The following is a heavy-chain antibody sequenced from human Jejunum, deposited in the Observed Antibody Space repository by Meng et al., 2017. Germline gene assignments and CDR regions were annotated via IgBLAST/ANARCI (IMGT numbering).Heavy chain of an antibody. CDR3: ARGGDPRAYYFDY. Sequence: VQVQQGGGGLLEPSEPLSLTCAVYGGSFIGYYCGWIRQAPGKGLEWIGDIDHSGSTNYNPSLKNRVTISVDTSRNQISLNLNSVTAADTAVYYCARGGDPRAYYFDYWGQGNLVTVSS. J-gene: IGHJ4*02. CDR1: GGSFIGYY. CDR2: IDHSGST. V-gene: IGHV4-34*01. D-gene: IGHD3-10*01.